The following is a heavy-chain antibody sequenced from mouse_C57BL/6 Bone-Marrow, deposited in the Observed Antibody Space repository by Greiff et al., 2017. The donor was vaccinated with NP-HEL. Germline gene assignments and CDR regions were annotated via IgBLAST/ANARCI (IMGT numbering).Heavy chain of an antibody. J-gene: IGHJ2*01. CDR1: GYTFTSYG. CDR3: ARKEGFDY. Sequence: VHLVESGAELARPGASVKLSCKASGYTFTSYGISWVKQRTGQGLEWIGEIYPRSGNTYYNEKFKGKATLTADKSSSTAYMELRSLTSEDSAVYFCARKEGFDYWGQGTTLTVSS. CDR2: IYPRSGNT. V-gene: IGHV1-81*01.